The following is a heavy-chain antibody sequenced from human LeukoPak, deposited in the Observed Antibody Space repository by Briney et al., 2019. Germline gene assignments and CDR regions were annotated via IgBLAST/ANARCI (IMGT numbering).Heavy chain of an antibody. D-gene: IGHD5-24*01. V-gene: IGHV3-53*01. CDR1: GFTVSSNY. CDR2: IYSGGST. Sequence: PGRSLRLSCAASGFTVSSNYMSWVRQAPGKGLEWVSVIYSGGSTYYAHSVKGRFTISRDNSKNTLYLEMNSLRAEDTAVYYCAREGRDGYNSSARTIDYGGQGTLVTVSS. J-gene: IGHJ4*02. CDR3: AREGRDGYNSSARTIDY.